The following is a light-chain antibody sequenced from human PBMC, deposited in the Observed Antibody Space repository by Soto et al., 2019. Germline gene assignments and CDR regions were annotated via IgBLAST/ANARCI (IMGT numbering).Light chain of an antibody. Sequence: EIVLTQSPGTLSLSPGERATLSCRASQSVSSRLLAWYQQKPGQAPRLLMYGASSRATGIPARFSGSGSGTDFTLTISRLEPEDFAVYYCQQYSNSPHTFGRGTKLEIK. J-gene: IGKJ2*01. V-gene: IGKV3-20*01. CDR3: QQYSNSPHT. CDR1: QSVSSRL. CDR2: GAS.